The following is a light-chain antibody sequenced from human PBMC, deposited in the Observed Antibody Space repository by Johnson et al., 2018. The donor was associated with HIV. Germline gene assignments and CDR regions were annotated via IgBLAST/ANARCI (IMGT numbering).Light chain of an antibody. Sequence: QSILTQPPSVYAAPGQRVTISCSGGIANIGNNYVSWYQQLPGTAPKLLIYEHNKRPSGIPDRFSGSKSGTSATLDISGLQTGDEADDYGGTWASGLSAGVFGTGTKVTVL. J-gene: IGLJ1*01. CDR3: GTWASGLSAGV. CDR2: EHN. V-gene: IGLV1-51*02. CDR1: IANIGNNY.